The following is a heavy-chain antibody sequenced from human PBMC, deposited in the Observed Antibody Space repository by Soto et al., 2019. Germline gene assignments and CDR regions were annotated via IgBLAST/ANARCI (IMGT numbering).Heavy chain of an antibody. CDR2: ILPVFGTA. V-gene: IGHV1-69*14. J-gene: IGHJ3*02. Sequence: QVHLVQSGAEVKKPGSSVKVSCKASGGTFSTSSINWLRQAPGQRPEWMGNILPVFGTADYAQKFRDRVTITADKSTNTAYMERRSLFSEDADVYCCARGHEYGGNSDAFDIWGQGTVVTVSS. CDR3: ARGHEYGGNSDAFDI. CDR1: GGTFSTSS. D-gene: IGHD4-17*01.